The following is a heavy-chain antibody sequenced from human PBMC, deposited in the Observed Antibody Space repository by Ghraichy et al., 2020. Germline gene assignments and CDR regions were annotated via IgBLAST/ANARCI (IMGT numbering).Heavy chain of an antibody. J-gene: IGHJ6*02. CDR1: GYTFTAYY. CDR3: ARELGYRYYGMDV. Sequence: ASVKVSCKASGYTFTAYYMHWVRQAPSQGLEWMGWINPNSGGTNYAQKFQGRVTMTRDTSISTAYMELSRLRSDDTAVYYCARELGYRYYGMDVWGQGTTVTASS. V-gene: IGHV1-2*02. CDR2: INPNSGGT. D-gene: IGHD5-12*01.